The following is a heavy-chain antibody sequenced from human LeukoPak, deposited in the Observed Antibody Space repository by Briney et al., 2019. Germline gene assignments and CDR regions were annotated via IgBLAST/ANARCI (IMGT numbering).Heavy chain of an antibody. D-gene: IGHD5-24*01. V-gene: IGHV6-1*01. Sequence: SQTLSLTCAISGDSVSSNSGGWNWIRQSPSRGLERLGRTYYNSKWYNDYAVSVKSRMTINPDTSKNQFSLQLNSVTPEDTAVYYCARGWLQSGFDYWGQGTLVTVSS. J-gene: IGHJ4*02. CDR2: TYYNSKWYN. CDR1: GDSVSSNSGG. CDR3: ARGWLQSGFDY.